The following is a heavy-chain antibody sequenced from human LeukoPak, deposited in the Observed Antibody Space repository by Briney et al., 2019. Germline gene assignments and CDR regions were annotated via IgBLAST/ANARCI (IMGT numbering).Heavy chain of an antibody. CDR3: ARVKPGGHDL. V-gene: IGHV3-74*01. J-gene: IGHJ4*02. Sequence: SGGSLRLSCTASGFTFSHSWMHWVRQVPGKGLEWVSRIQTAGSTTNYADSVKGRFTISRDNANNILYLQMDSLRAEDTAVYYCARVKPGGHDLWGQGTQVTVSS. CDR2: IQTAGSTT. D-gene: IGHD5-12*01. CDR1: GFTFSHSW.